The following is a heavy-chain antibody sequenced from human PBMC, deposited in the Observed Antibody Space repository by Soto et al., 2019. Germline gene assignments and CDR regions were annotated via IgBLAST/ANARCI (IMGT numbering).Heavy chain of an antibody. D-gene: IGHD2-2*01. V-gene: IGHV3-7*04. CDR2: IRQDGSEK. CDR1: GFTFSSNW. Sequence: GVSLRLSFVGSGFTFSSNWMTWVRQAPGKGLEWVGNIRQDGSEKNYVDSVKGRFTISRDNAKNSLYLQMNSLRAEDTAVYYCAREIVVARGASYFDYWGPGTLVTVSS. CDR3: AREIVVARGASYFDY. J-gene: IGHJ4*02.